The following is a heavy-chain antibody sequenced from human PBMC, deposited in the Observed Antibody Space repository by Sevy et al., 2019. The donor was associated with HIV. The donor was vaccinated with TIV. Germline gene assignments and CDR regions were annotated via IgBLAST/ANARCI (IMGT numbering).Heavy chain of an antibody. J-gene: IGHJ4*02. V-gene: IGHV3-7*01. CDR2: IKQDGSEK. CDR3: ASDYS. Sequence: RLSCSASGFTVSINYMTWVRQAPGKGLEWVATIKQDGSEKYYVDSVKGRFTISRDNAKNSLYLQMRSLRVEDTAMYYCASDYSWGQGTLVTVSS. CDR1: GFTVSINY.